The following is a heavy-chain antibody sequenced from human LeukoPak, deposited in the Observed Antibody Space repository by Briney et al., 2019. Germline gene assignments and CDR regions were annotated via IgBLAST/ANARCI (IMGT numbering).Heavy chain of an antibody. D-gene: IGHD3-10*01. CDR1: GDSISNYY. CDR3: ARVHYYGSGLSSYFDF. J-gene: IGHJ4*02. Sequence: SETLSLTCTASGDSISNYYWSWIRQPPDKGLEWIGYIYYSGSTKYNPSLKSRVIISVDTSKNQFSLKLSSVTAADTAVYYCARVHYYGSGLSSYFDFWGQGTLVTVSS. CDR2: IYYSGST. V-gene: IGHV4-59*01.